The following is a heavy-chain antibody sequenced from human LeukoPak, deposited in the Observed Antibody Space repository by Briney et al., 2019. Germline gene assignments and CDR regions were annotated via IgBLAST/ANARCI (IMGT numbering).Heavy chain of an antibody. J-gene: IGHJ4*02. CDR2: IKSKTDGGTT. D-gene: IGHD3-22*01. CDR1: GFTFSNYS. CDR3: TTSYYDSSGYHN. Sequence: GGSLRLSCAASGFTFSNYSMNWVRQAPGKGLEWVGRIKSKTDGGTTDYAAPVKGRFTISRDDSKNTLYLQMNSLKTEDTAVYYCTTSYYDSSGYHNWGQGTLVTVSS. V-gene: IGHV3-15*01.